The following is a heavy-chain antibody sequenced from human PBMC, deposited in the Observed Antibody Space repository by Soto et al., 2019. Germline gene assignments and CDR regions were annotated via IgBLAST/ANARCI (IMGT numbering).Heavy chain of an antibody. V-gene: IGHV3-23*01. CDR1: GFTFTTFA. Sequence: GGSLRLSCAASGFTFTTFAMNWVRQAPGKGLERVSLISGSGLSAYYADSVKGRFTISRDNSKNTLYLQMNDLRAEDTAVYYCAKDQGFGNLGAEYFHHWGQGSLVTVSS. J-gene: IGHJ1*01. CDR3: AKDQGFGNLGAEYFHH. D-gene: IGHD3-10*01. CDR2: ISGSGLSA.